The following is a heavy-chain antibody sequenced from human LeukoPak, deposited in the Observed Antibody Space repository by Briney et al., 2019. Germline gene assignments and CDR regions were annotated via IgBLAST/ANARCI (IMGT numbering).Heavy chain of an antibody. CDR2: IKQDGSEK. CDR1: GFTFSSYW. CDR3: ARGRLGLVSPIDY. D-gene: IGHD3/OR15-3a*01. V-gene: IGHV3-7*04. J-gene: IGHJ4*02. Sequence: GGSLRLSCAASGFTFSSYWMSWVRQAPGKGLEWVANIKQDGSEKYYVESVKGRFTISRDNAKNSLYLQMNSLRAEDTAVYYCARGRLGLVSPIDYWGQGTLVTVSS.